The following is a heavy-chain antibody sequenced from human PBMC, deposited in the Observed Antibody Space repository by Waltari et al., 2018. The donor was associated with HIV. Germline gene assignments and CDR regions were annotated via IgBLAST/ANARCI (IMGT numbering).Heavy chain of an antibody. CDR2: IWYDGSKK. J-gene: IGHJ6*02. D-gene: IGHD6-6*01. Sequence: QVQLVESGGGVVQPGRSLSLSCAASGFSFNHYGMDWVRQAPGKGLEWVAVIWYDGSKKYYADSAKGRFTISRDNSKNTLYLQINSLRVEDTAVYFCVRTRLGGDGMDVWGQGTTVTVS. V-gene: IGHV3-33*01. CDR1: GFSFNHYG. CDR3: VRTRLGGDGMDV.